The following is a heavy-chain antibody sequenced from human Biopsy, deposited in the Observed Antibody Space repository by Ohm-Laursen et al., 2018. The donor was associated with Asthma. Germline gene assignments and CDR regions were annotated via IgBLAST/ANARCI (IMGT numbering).Heavy chain of an antibody. CDR1: GFSLSDYY. D-gene: IGHD3-16*02. J-gene: IGHJ4*02. CDR2: ISWSSSYT. Sequence: GSLRLSCAASGFSLSDYYMSWIRQAPGKGLEWVSYISWSSSYTNYADSVKGRFTISRDNAKNSLFLQMNSLRAEDTAVYYCARGGSRDLWGTYRYPWDCWGQGTLVTVSS. CDR3: ARGGSRDLWGTYRYPWDC. V-gene: IGHV3-11*06.